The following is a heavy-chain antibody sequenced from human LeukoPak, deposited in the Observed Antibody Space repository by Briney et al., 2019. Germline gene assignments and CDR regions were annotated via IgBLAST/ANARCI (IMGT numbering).Heavy chain of an antibody. CDR2: ISYDGRNK. V-gene: IGHV3-30*04. CDR1: GFTFSSHA. Sequence: PGGSLRLSCAASGFTFSSHAMHWVRQAPGKGLEWVAVISYDGRNKDYADSVKGRFTISRDNSKNTLYLQMNSLRAEDAAVFYCARSAGDPHALDVWGQGTMVTVSS. J-gene: IGHJ3*01. CDR3: ARSAGDPHALDV. D-gene: IGHD4-17*01.